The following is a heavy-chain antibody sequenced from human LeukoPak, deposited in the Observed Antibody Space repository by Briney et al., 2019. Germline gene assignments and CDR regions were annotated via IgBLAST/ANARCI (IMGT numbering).Heavy chain of an antibody. CDR3: ARAPGEGWFDP. CDR1: GFTFSSYW. CDR2: IKQDGSEK. Sequence: GGSLRLSCAASGFTFSSYWMSWVRQAPGKGLGWVSSIKQDGSEKYYADSVKGRFTISRDNAKNSLYLQMNSLRAEDTALYYCARAPGEGWFDPWSQGTLVTVSS. V-gene: IGHV3-7*01. D-gene: IGHD4-17*01. J-gene: IGHJ5*02.